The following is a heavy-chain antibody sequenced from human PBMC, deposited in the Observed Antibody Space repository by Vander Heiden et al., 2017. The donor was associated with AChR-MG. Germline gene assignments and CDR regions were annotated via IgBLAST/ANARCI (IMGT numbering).Heavy chain of an antibody. Sequence: EVQLLESGGGLVQPGGSLRLSCAASGFPFSSDAMSGVRQAPGKGLEWVSAISGSGGSTDDADSVKGRFTISRDNSKNTLYLKMKSLRAEDTAVYYCAKNGLGGWNPWGQGTLVTVSS. V-gene: IGHV3-23*01. J-gene: IGHJ5*02. CDR2: ISGSGGST. D-gene: IGHD6-19*01. CDR1: GFPFSSDA. CDR3: AKNGLGGWNP.